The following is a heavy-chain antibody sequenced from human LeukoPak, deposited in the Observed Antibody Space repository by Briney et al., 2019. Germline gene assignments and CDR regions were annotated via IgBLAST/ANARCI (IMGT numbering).Heavy chain of an antibody. CDR1: GFTVSSYW. CDR3: ARVCSSSSCYDY. V-gene: IGHV3-74*01. J-gene: IGHJ4*02. CDR2: IDTAGGST. Sequence: GGSLRLSCSASGFTVSSYWIHWVRHAPGKGLVWVSRIDTAGGSTIYADSVKGRFTISRDNAQNTVFLQMNSLRAEDTAVYYCARVCSSSSCYDYWGQGTLVTVSS. D-gene: IGHD2-2*01.